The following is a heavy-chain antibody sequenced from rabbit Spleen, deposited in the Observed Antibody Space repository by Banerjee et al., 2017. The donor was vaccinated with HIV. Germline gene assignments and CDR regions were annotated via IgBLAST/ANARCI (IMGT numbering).Heavy chain of an antibody. CDR3: ARDSSTSFSTYGMDL. CDR1: GFSFNSGYD. CDR2: TYAGSSGST. V-gene: IGHV1S45*01. Sequence: QEQLVESGGGLVKPEGSLALTCTASGFSFNSGYDMCWVRQAPGKGLEWVACTYAGSSGSTYSATWAKGRFTISKTSSTTVTLQMTSLTAADTATYFCARDSSTSFSTYGMDLWGQGTLVTVS. D-gene: IGHD1-1*01. J-gene: IGHJ6*01.